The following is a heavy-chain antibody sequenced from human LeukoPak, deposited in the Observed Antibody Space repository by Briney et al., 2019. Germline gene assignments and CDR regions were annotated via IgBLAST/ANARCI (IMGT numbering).Heavy chain of an antibody. V-gene: IGHV4-61*02. J-gene: IGHJ4*02. Sequence: ASETLSLTCTVSGGSISSGSYYWSWIRQPAGKGLEWIGRIHTSGSTNYNSSLKSRVTISVDTSKNQFFLKLSSVTAADTAVYSCARGTLIVVAERGPYYFDSWGQGTLVTVSS. CDR3: ARGTLIVVAERGPYYFDS. CDR1: GGSISSGSYY. D-gene: IGHD3-22*01. CDR2: IHTSGST.